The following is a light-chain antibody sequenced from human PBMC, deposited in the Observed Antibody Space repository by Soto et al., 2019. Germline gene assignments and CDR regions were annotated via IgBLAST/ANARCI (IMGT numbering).Light chain of an antibody. Sequence: EVVLTQSPVTLSLSPGERATLSCRASQSVSSPYLAWYQQKPGQPPRLLIYGASSRATDIPDRFIGSGSGTEFTLTIARLAPEDFAMYYCQQYGSSPFTFGPGTKVDF. CDR2: GAS. CDR1: QSVSSPY. J-gene: IGKJ3*01. CDR3: QQYGSSPFT. V-gene: IGKV3-20*01.